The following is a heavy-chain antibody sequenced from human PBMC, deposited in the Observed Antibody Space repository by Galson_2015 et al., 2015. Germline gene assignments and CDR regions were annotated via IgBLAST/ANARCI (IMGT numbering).Heavy chain of an antibody. CDR2: ICSSSSCI. Sequence: SLRLSCAASGFTFSSYGMGWVRQAPGKGLEWVSSICSSSSCIDYADSVKGRFTNSRDNAKNSLYLQMNSLRVEDTAVYYCAVDCDIWSNYHTGRTTYWGQGTLVTVSS. V-gene: IGHV3-21*01. CDR1: GFTFSSYG. J-gene: IGHJ4*02. CDR3: AVDCDIWSNYHTGRTTY. D-gene: IGHD3-3*01.